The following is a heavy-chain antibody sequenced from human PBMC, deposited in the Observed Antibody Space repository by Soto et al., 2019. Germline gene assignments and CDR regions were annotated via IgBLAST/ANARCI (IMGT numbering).Heavy chain of an antibody. CDR2: ISSSSSYI. CDR3: ARDTYYYASGSYSP. V-gene: IGHV3-21*01. D-gene: IGHD3-10*01. Sequence: EVQLVESGGGLVKPGGSLRLSCAASGFTFSSYSMNWVRQAPGKGLEWVSSISSSSSYIYYADSVKGRFTISRDNAKNSLYLQMNSLRADDAAVYYCARDTYYYASGSYSPWGQGTLVTVSS. J-gene: IGHJ5*02. CDR1: GFTFSSYS.